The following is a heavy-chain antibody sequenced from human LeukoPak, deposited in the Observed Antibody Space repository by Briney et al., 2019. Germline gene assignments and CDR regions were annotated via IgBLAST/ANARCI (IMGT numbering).Heavy chain of an antibody. CDR3: ARHSRADISGYYGSWFDP. Sequence: PSETLSLTCNVSGGSISSNTYFWSWIRQHPGKGLEWIGYIYYSGSTYYNPSLKSRVTISVDTSKNQFSLKLSPVTAADTAVYYCARHSRADISGYYGSWFDPWGQGTLVTVSS. J-gene: IGHJ5*02. D-gene: IGHD3-22*01. CDR2: IYYSGST. CDR1: GGSISSNTYF. V-gene: IGHV4-31*03.